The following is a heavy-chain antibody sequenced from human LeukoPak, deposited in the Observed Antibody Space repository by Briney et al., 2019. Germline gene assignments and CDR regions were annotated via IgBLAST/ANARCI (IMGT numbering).Heavy chain of an antibody. CDR3: ARYPNMGNWFDP. V-gene: IGHV3-11*01. Sequence: GGSLRLSCAASGFTFSDYYMSWIRQAPGKGLEWVSFITRSGSTKYYADSVKGRFTISRHNAKKSLYLQMNSVRVEDSAVYYCARYPNMGNWFDPWGQGTLLTVSS. CDR2: ITRSGSTK. D-gene: IGHD2/OR15-2a*01. J-gene: IGHJ5*02. CDR1: GFTFSDYY.